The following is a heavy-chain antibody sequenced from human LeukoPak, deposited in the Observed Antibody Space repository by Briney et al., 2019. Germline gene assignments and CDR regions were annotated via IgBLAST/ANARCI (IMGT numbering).Heavy chain of an antibody. CDR3: AKIGVIGNWYYDV. D-gene: IGHD3-10*01. V-gene: IGHV3-33*06. CDR1: GFTFNRYG. J-gene: IGHJ2*01. CDR2: IWYDGSHK. Sequence: GGSLRLSCAVSGFTFNRYGMHWVRQAPGKGLEWVALIWYDGSHKAYVDSVKGRFTISRDNSKNTLYLQMNSLRAGDTAIYHCAKIGVIGNWYYDVWGRGTLVTVSS.